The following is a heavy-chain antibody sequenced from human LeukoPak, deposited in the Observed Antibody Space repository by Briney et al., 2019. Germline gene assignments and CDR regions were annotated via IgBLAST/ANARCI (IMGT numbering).Heavy chain of an antibody. D-gene: IGHD2-15*01. CDR3: AGLLLSPDAFDI. CDR1: GFTFSDST. J-gene: IGHJ3*02. V-gene: IGHV3-7*01. Sequence: GGSLRLSCGVSGFTFSDSTMSWVRQAPGKGLEWVAKMHEDGGDEYYVDSVQRRFTISRDNAKNSLYLQMNSLRAEDTAVYYCAGLLLSPDAFDIWGQGTMVTVSS. CDR2: MHEDGGDE.